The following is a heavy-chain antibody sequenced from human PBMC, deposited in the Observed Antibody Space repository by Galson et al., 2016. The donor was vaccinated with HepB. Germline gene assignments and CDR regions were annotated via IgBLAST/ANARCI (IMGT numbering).Heavy chain of an antibody. J-gene: IGHJ5*01. D-gene: IGHD2-21*02. V-gene: IGHV4-30-2*01. CDR3: ARTFTDSRNWFDS. Sequence: TLSLTCAVSGGSNSTAGSSWSWIRQPPGKGLEWIGSIYHTGTTYFNPSLKSRVTMSVDRSKNQFSLNLTSVTAADTAIYYCARTFTDSRNWFDSWGQGTLVTVFS. CDR2: IYHTGTT. CDR1: GGSNSTAGSS.